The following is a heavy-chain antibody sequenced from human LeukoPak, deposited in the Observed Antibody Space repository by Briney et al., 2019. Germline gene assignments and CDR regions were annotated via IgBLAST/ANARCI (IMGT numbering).Heavy chain of an antibody. CDR1: GGSISNYY. J-gene: IGHJ3*01. D-gene: IGHD4-17*01. CDR2: IYYIGRT. V-gene: IGHV4-59*08. CDR3: ARVPPDYNDLHDALDL. Sequence: ASETLSLTCTVSGGSISNYYWNWIRQPPGKGLEWIGYIYYIGRTNYNPSLKSRVTISIDTSKNQISLRLTSVTAADTAVYYCARVPPDYNDLHDALDLWGQGTVVTVSS.